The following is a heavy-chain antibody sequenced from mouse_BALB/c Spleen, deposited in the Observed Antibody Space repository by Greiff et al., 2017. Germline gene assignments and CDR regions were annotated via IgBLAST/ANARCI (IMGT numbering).Heavy chain of an antibody. CDR1: GFSFTSYG. V-gene: IGHV2-3*01. J-gene: IGHJ1*01. Sequence: VKLLESGPGLVAPAQCLSITCAASGFSFTSYGVSWVRQTPGKGLEWLAAISSDGSTNYHSALMSRLSISKDNAKSKLYLQLISLQTDDTATYYCAIRGYYDGSVGYLDYWGEGTTVTVSS. D-gene: IGHD1-1*01. CDR2: ISSDGST. CDR3: AIRGYYDGSVGYLDY.